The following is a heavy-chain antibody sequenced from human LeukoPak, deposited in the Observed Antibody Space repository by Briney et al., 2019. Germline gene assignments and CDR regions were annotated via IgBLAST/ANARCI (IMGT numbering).Heavy chain of an antibody. D-gene: IGHD5-12*01. J-gene: IGHJ5*02. V-gene: IGHV1-69*05. CDR3: ARGPDGYELYNWFDP. Sequence: SVKVSCKASGGTFSSYAISWVRQAPGQGLEWMGGIIPIFGTANYAQKFQGRVTITTDESTSTAYIELSSLRSEDTAVYYCARGPDGYELYNWFDPWGPGTLVTVSS. CDR1: GGTFSSYA. CDR2: IIPIFGTA.